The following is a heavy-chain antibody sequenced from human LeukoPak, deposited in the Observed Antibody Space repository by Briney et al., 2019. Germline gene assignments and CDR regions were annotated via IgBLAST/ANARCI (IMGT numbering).Heavy chain of an antibody. Sequence: SETLSLTCTVSGGSFSSGTYYWSWIRQHPGKGLEWIGYIYYSGITYYNPSLTSRVTISIDPSKRQFSLRLSSVTAADTAVYYCARAGSGGYYFDDWGQGTLVTVSP. CDR2: IYYSGIT. V-gene: IGHV4-31*03. J-gene: IGHJ4*02. D-gene: IGHD3-10*01. CDR3: ARAGSGGYYFDD. CDR1: GGSFSSGTYY.